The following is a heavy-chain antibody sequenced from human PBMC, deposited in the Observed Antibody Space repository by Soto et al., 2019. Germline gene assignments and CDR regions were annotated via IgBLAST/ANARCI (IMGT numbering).Heavy chain of an antibody. CDR3: ARDTIGEFPSSPYYYSGMDV. D-gene: IGHD3-10*01. Sequence: SVKVSCKASGGTFSSYAISWVRQAPGQGREWMGGIIPIFGTANYAQKFQGRVTITADESTSTAYMELSSLRSEDTAVYYCARDTIGEFPSSPYYYSGMDVWAQGTTVTVSS. CDR1: GGTFSSYA. CDR2: IIPIFGTA. J-gene: IGHJ6*02. V-gene: IGHV1-69*13.